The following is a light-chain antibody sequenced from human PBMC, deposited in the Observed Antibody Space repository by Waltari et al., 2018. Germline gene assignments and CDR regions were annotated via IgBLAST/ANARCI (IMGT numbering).Light chain of an antibody. J-gene: IGLJ1*01. V-gene: IGLV1-44*01. CDR1: SSNIGSNT. CDR3: AAWDDSLNGLYV. CDR2: SNN. Sequence: QSVLTQPASASGTPGQRVTSPCSGSSSNIGSNTVNCFQQLPGTAPKLLIYSNNQRPSGVPDRFSGSKSGTSASLAISGLQSEDEADYYCAAWDDSLNGLYVFGTGTKVTVL.